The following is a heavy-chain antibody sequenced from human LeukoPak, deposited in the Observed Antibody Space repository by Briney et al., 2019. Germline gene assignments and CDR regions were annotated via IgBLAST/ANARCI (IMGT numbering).Heavy chain of an antibody. CDR3: VRVGRRSSPFDY. CDR1: GFTFSSYW. CDR2: INSDGSST. D-gene: IGHD2-2*01. Sequence: GGSLRLSCAASGFTFSSYWMHWVRQAPGKGLVWVSRINSDGSSTSYADSVKGRFTISRDNAKNTLYLQMNSLRAEDTAVYYCVRVGRRSSPFDYWGQGTLVTVSS. V-gene: IGHV3-74*01. J-gene: IGHJ4*02.